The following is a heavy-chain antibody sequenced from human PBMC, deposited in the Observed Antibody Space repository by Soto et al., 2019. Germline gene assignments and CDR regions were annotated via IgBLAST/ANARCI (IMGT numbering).Heavy chain of an antibody. Sequence: EVQLVESGGGLIQPGGSLRLSCAASGFTFSSYSMNWVRQAPGKGLEWVAYIRLDGGKVHHADSVKGRFTISRDNVNNYLYLQMNDLRVEDTAVYFCARDPHSLDYWGQGVLVTVSS. J-gene: IGHJ4*02. V-gene: IGHV3-48*01. CDR3: ARDPHSLDY. CDR1: GFTFSSYS. D-gene: IGHD2-15*01. CDR2: IRLDGGKV.